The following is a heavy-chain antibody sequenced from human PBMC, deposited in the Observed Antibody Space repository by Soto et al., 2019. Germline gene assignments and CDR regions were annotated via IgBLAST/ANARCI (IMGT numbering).Heavy chain of an antibody. CDR2: IYHTEST. D-gene: IGHD1-1*01. CDR3: ASDRFSGNKWYNFDY. Sequence: SDTVSLTSTVSGVNLSSAAYYCSWIRQNPGKGLRWMGNIYHTESTKDSPSLKSQVAISLDTSKTQFTLTLTCITVADTAVYFCASDRFSGNKWYNFDYWGQGTLVTVSS. CDR1: GVNLSSAAYY. V-gene: IGHV4-31*01. J-gene: IGHJ4*02.